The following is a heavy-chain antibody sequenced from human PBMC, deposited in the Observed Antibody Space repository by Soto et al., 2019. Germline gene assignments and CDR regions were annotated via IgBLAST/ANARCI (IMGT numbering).Heavy chain of an antibody. V-gene: IGHV3-23*01. J-gene: IGHJ4*02. Sequence: PGGSLRLSCAASGFTFNTYAMNWVRQAPGKGLEWVSTISVSGDSAYFADSVRGRFTISRDNSKNTVYLKMNSLRAEDTDMNYKATPHLSYCSWGTCNPFDFWGQGTLVTVSS. CDR3: ATPHLSYCSWGTCNPFDF. CDR2: ISVSGDSA. D-gene: IGHD2-15*01. CDR1: GFTFNTYA.